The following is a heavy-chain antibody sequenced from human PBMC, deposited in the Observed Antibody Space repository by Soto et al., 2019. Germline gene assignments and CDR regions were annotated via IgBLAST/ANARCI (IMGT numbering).Heavy chain of an antibody. Sequence: GASVKVSCKASGYTFTSYGISWVRQAPGQGLEWMGWISAYNGNTNYAQKLQGRVTMTTDTSTSTAYMELRSLRSDDTAVYYCASGEVVVVTAIQGYYYYYGMDVWGQGTTVTVSS. CDR3: ASGEVVVVTAIQGYYYYYGMDV. CDR1: GYTFTSYG. J-gene: IGHJ6*02. CDR2: ISAYNGNT. V-gene: IGHV1-18*04. D-gene: IGHD2-21*02.